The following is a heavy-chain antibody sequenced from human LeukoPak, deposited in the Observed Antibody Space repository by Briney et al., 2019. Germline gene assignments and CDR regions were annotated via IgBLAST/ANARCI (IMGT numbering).Heavy chain of an antibody. Sequence: SETLSLTCTVSGGSISSYYWSWIRQPPGKGLEWIGYTFYTGSTNYNPSLKSRVTISVDTSKNQFSLKLSSVTAADTAVYYCARDLRLARYYDFWSGYPPLYGMDVWGQGTTVTVSS. CDR1: GGSISSYY. CDR2: TFYTGST. J-gene: IGHJ6*02. V-gene: IGHV4-59*12. D-gene: IGHD3-3*01. CDR3: ARDLRLARYYDFWSGYPPLYGMDV.